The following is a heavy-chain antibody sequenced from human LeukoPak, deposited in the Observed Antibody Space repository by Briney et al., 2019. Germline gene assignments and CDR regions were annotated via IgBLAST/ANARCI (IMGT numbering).Heavy chain of an antibody. CDR1: GFTFSSYS. V-gene: IGHV3-21*01. CDR3: ARDSAQKTFTLQR. Sequence: GGSLRLSCAASGFTFSSYSMSWVRQAPGKGLEWVSSISSSSSYIYYADSVKGRFTTSRDNAKNSLYLQMNSLRAEDTAVYYCARDSAQKTFTLQRWGQGSLVTVSS. CDR2: ISSSSSYI. J-gene: IGHJ4*02. D-gene: IGHD4-11*01.